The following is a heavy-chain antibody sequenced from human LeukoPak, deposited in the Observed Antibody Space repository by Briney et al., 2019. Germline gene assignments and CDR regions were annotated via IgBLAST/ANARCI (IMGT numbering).Heavy chain of an antibody. CDR1: GGSISSSGFY. V-gene: IGHV4-39*01. Sequence: SETLSLTCTVSGGSISSSGFYWDWIRQSPGKGLEWIGSISQSGTTYYNPPLKSRVAIFVDTSKSQFSLKLSSVTAADTAVHYCARKKLVARGYFDSWGQGVLVTVSS. D-gene: IGHD6-13*01. J-gene: IGHJ4*02. CDR2: ISQSGTT. CDR3: ARKKLVARGYFDS.